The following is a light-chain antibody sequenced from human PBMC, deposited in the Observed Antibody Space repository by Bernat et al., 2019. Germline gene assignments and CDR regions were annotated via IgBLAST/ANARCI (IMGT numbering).Light chain of an antibody. CDR3: AAWDDSLNGWV. CDR2: SDD. CDR1: SSNIGSYT. Sequence: QSALTQPPSASGTPGQRVTISCSGSSSNIGSYTVNWYQQLPGTAPKVLIYSDDQRPSGVTDRFSGSKSGTSASLAISGLQSEDAADYYCAAWDDSLNGWVFGGGTKLTVL. V-gene: IGLV1-44*01. J-gene: IGLJ3*02.